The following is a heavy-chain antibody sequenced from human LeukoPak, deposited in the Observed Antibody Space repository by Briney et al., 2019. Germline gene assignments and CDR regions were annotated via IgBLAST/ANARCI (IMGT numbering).Heavy chain of an antibody. CDR1: GLTFSSYW. CDR2: INSDGSST. CDR3: ARGTYYEDSSGCDN. V-gene: IGHV3-74*01. J-gene: IGHJ4*02. D-gene: IGHD3-22*01. Sequence: GGSLRLSCAVSGLTFSSYWMHWVRQAPGKGLVWVSRINSDGSSTSYADSVKGRFTISRDNAKNTLYLQMNRLRAEDTAVYNCARGTYYEDSSGCDNWGQRTLVTVSS.